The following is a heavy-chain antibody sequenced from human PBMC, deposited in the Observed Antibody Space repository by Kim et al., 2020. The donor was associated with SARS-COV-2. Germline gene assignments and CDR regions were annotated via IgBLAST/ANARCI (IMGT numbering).Heavy chain of an antibody. CDR1: GGTFSSYT. CDR3: ARGTLDGSGSYPPPTFE. D-gene: IGHD3-10*01. V-gene: IGHV1-69*13. CDR2: IIPIFGSA. Sequence: SVKVSCKASGGTFSSYTIIWVRQAPGQGLEWMGGIIPIFGSANYAQKFQGRVTFTADESTSTAYMQLSSLRSEDTAVYYCARGTLDGSGSYPPPTFEWGQGTLVTVSS. J-gene: IGHJ4*02.